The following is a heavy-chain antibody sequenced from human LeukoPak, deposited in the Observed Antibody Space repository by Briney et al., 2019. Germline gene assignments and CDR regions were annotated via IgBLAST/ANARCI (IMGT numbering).Heavy chain of an antibody. Sequence: GGSLRLSCATSGFTFSSHWMTWVRQAPGKGLEWVANIKEDGSKKNYVDSVKGRFTISRDNAKNSLYLQMNSLRAEDTAVYYCATPLDYYDSTSGHHQGGDWGQGTLVTVSS. CDR3: ATPLDYYDSTSGHHQGGD. J-gene: IGHJ4*02. V-gene: IGHV3-7*03. CDR2: IKEDGSKK. D-gene: IGHD3-22*01. CDR1: GFTFSSHW.